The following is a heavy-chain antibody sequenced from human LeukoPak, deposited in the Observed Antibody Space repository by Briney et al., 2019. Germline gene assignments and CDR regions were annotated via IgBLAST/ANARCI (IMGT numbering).Heavy chain of an antibody. CDR2: IDSDGSTT. CDR1: GFTFSSYW. CDR3: ARAPHYSNYGPYYYGMDV. D-gene: IGHD4-11*01. J-gene: IGHJ6*02. V-gene: IGHV3-74*01. Sequence: GGSLRLSCAASGFTFSSYWMHWVRQAPGKGLVWVSRIDSDGSTTSYADSVKGRFTISRDNAKNSLYLQMNSLRAEDTAVYYCARAPHYSNYGPYYYGMDVWAKGPRSPSP.